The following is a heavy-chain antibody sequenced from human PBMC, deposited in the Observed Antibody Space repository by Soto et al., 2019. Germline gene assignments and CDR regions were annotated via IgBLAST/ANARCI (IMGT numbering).Heavy chain of an antibody. J-gene: IGHJ4*02. CDR2: ISSSSSAI. Sequence: PGGSLRLSCAASGFTFSSYSMNWVRQAPGKGLEWVSYISSSSSAINYAESVKGRFTISRDNAKNSLYLQMNSLRAEDTAVYYCARGPDNYFDVWGQGTLVTVSS. D-gene: IGHD2-15*01. CDR3: ARGPDNYFDV. V-gene: IGHV3-48*01. CDR1: GFTFSSYS.